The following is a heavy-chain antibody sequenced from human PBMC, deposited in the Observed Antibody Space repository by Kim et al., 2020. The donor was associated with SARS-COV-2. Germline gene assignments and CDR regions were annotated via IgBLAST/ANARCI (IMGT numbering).Heavy chain of an antibody. Sequence: SETLSLTCTVSGGSISSGDYYWSWIRQPPGKGLEWIGYIYYSGSTYYNPSLKSRVTISVDTSKNQFSLKLSSVTAADTAVYYCARDHWPRGRLAYCGGDCSRGGFDYWGQGTLVTVSS. CDR2: IYYSGST. D-gene: IGHD2-21*02. CDR3: ARDHWPRGRLAYCGGDCSRGGFDY. V-gene: IGHV4-30-4*01. J-gene: IGHJ4*02. CDR1: GGSISSGDYY.